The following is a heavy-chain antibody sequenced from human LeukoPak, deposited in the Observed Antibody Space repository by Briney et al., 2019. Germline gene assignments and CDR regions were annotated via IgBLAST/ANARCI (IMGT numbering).Heavy chain of an antibody. CDR1: GGSISSYY. J-gene: IGHJ6*02. D-gene: IGHD3-10*01. V-gene: IGHV4-4*07. CDR2: IYTSGST. CDR3: ARKGARKKGVYGSGSYSHAAYYYYGMDV. Sequence: PSETLSLTCTVSGGSISSYYWSWIRQPAGKGLEWIGRIYTSGSTNYNPSLKSRVTMSVDTSKNQFSLKLSSVTAADTAVYYCARKGARKKGVYGSGSYSHAAYYYYGMDVWGQGTTVTVSS.